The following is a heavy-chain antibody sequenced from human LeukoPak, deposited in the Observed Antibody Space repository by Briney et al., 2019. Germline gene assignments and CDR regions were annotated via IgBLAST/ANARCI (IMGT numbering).Heavy chain of an antibody. CDR2: INHSGST. CDR3: ARGRRDGYRSRYDY. Sequence: SETLSLTCAVYGGSFSGYYWSWIRQPPGKELEWIGEINHSGSTNYNPSLKSRVTKSVDTSKNQFSLKLSSVTAADTAVYYCARGRRDGYRSRYDYWGQGTLVTVSS. J-gene: IGHJ4*02. D-gene: IGHD5-24*01. V-gene: IGHV4-34*01. CDR1: GGSFSGYY.